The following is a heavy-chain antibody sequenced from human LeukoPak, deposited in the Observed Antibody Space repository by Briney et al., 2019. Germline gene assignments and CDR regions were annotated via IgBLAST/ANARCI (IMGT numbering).Heavy chain of an antibody. Sequence: SETLSLTCAVSGYSISSASYWGWIRQPPGKGLEWIGSISPSGNTYYNPSLKSRISISLDTSKNQFSLKLTSMTAADTAFYYCARRAYSDLYFDYWGQGTLVTVFS. J-gene: IGHJ4*02. CDR2: ISPSGNT. V-gene: IGHV4-38-2*01. D-gene: IGHD4-11*01. CDR3: ARRAYSDLYFDY. CDR1: GYSISSASY.